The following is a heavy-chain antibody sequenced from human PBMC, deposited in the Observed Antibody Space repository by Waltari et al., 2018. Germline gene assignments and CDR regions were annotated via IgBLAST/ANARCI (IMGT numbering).Heavy chain of an antibody. Sequence: EVQLVESGGALVQPGGSLRLPCATPGFTFSRYWMHWVRQAPGEGLMWVSHIESDESRTTYADSVKGRFTISRDNAKNTVYLQMNSLKDEDTAVYYCVRDEPGDGLDYWGQGTRVTVSS. V-gene: IGHV3-74*03. CDR1: GFTFSRYW. J-gene: IGHJ4*02. CDR2: IESDESRT. D-gene: IGHD7-27*01. CDR3: VRDEPGDGLDY.